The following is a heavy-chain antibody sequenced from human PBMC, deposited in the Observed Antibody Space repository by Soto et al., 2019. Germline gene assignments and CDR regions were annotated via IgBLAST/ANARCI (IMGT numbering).Heavy chain of an antibody. J-gene: IGHJ6*02. V-gene: IGHV3-30-3*01. CDR3: ARDGYCSGGSCYSVYYYYYGMDV. Sequence: LRLSCAASGFTFSSYAMHWVRQAPGKGLEWVAVISYDGSNKYYADSVKGRFTISRDNSKNTLYLQMNSLRAEDTAVYYCARDGYCSGGSCYSVYYYYYGMDVWGQGTTVTVSS. CDR2: ISYDGSNK. CDR1: GFTFSSYA. D-gene: IGHD2-15*01.